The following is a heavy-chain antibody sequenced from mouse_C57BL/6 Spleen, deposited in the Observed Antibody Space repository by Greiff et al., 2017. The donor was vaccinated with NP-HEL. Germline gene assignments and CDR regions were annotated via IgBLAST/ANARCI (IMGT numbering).Heavy chain of an antibody. CDR2: INPNNGGT. CDR1: GYTFTDYY. CDR3: ARYDYDGFAY. J-gene: IGHJ3*01. Sequence: VQLQQSGPELVKPGASVKISCKASGYTFTDYYMNWVKQSHGKSLEWIRDINPNNGGTSYNQKFKGKATLTVDKSSSTAYMELRSLTSEDSAVYYCARYDYDGFAYWGQGTLVTVSA. V-gene: IGHV1-26*01. D-gene: IGHD2-4*01.